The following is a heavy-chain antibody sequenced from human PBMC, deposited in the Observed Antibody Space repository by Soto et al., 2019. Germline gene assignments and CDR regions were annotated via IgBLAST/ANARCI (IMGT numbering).Heavy chain of an antibody. V-gene: IGHV3-21*01. J-gene: IGHJ5*02. Sequence: GGSLRLSXAASGFTFRSFTMNWVRQAPGKGLEWVSTISSNSAYIYYTDALRGRFTISRDNAKNSLHLQMNSLRAEDTAVYYCTRDASRDSSARGWFDPWGPGTLVTV. D-gene: IGHD6-13*01. CDR3: TRDASRDSSARGWFDP. CDR2: ISSNSAYI. CDR1: GFTFRSFT.